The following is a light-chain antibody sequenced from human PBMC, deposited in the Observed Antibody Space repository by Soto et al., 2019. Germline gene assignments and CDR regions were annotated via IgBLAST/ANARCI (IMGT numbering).Light chain of an antibody. CDR1: QTVTRNY. J-gene: IGKJ1*01. CDR3: QQYNNWPKT. V-gene: IGKV3-20*01. CDR2: GAS. Sequence: EIVLTQSPGTLSLSPGERATLSCRASQTVTRNYLAWHQQKPGQTPRLLVYGASSRATGIPDRFSGSGSGTDFTLTISRLEPEDFAIYYCQQYNNWPKTFGQGTKVDIK.